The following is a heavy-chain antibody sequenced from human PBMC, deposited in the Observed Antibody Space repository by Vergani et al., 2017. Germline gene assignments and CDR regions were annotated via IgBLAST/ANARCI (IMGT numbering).Heavy chain of an antibody. Sequence: QVQLVQSGAEVKKPGASVKVSCKASGYTFTSYDINWVRQATGQGLEWMGWMNPNSGNTGYAQKVQGRVTMTRNTSISTAYMELSSLRSEDTAVYYCARGVSIAAAGTFGDWFDPWGQGTLVTVSS. CDR1: GYTFTSYD. V-gene: IGHV1-8*01. J-gene: IGHJ5*02. CDR3: ARGVSIAAAGTFGDWFDP. CDR2: MNPNSGNT. D-gene: IGHD6-13*01.